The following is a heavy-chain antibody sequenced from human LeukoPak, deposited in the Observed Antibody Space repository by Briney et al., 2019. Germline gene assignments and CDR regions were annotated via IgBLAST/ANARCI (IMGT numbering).Heavy chain of an antibody. J-gene: IGHJ3*02. Sequence: PSQTLSLTCAISGDSVSSDSAAWNWIRQSPSRGLEWLGRTYYRSKWYNDYAVSVKSRITINPDTSKNQFSLQLNSVTPEDTAVYYCARDRDYYGSGSFDNDAFDIWGQGTMVTVSS. CDR2: TYYRSKWYN. CDR1: GDSVSSDSAA. D-gene: IGHD3-10*01. V-gene: IGHV6-1*01. CDR3: ARDRDYYGSGSFDNDAFDI.